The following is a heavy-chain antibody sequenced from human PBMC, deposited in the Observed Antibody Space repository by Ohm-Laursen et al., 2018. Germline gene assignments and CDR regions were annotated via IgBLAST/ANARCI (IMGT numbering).Heavy chain of an antibody. Sequence: SETLSLTCAVNRGSFSGYAWSWIRQPPGKGLEWIGEVSHSGSTKYNPSLESRVTISIDTSKDQLSLTLTSVTAADTAMYYCARVYDFWSGYYSYYYGMDVWGQGTTVTVSS. CDR2: VSHSGST. J-gene: IGHJ6*02. CDR1: RGSFSGYA. V-gene: IGHV4-34*01. CDR3: ARVYDFWSGYYSYYYGMDV. D-gene: IGHD3-3*01.